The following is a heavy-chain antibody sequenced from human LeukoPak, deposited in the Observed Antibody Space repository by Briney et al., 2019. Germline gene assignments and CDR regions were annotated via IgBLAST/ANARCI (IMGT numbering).Heavy chain of an antibody. CDR2: IYYSGST. V-gene: IGHV4-30-4*01. CDR3: ARDSQADYGDYDYYYYGMDV. J-gene: IGHJ6*02. Sequence: SQTLSLTCTVSGGSINSGDYYWSWIRQPPGKGLEWIGYIYYSGSTYYNPSLKSRVTISVDTSKNQFSLKLSSVTAADTAVYYCARDSQADYGDYDYYYYGMDVWGQGTTVTVSS. D-gene: IGHD4-17*01. CDR1: GGSINSGDYY.